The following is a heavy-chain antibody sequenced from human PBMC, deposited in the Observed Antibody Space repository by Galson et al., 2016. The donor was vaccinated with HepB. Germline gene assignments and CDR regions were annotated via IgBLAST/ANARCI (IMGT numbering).Heavy chain of an antibody. J-gene: IGHJ6*03. CDR3: ARGLQVKLKYYFDMGV. Sequence: SVKVSCKASGYTFTGYYIHCVRQAPGQGLQWMGRMHPNSDVSHAAAKFQGRVTMTRDTSIDTAYMELSGLMSDVTAVYFCARGLQVKLKYYFDMGVWGKGTTVTVSS. CDR1: GYTFTGYY. D-gene: IGHD2-15*01. V-gene: IGHV1-2*06. CDR2: MHPNSDVS.